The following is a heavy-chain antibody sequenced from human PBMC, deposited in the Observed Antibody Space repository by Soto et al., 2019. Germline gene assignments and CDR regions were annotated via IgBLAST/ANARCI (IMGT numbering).Heavy chain of an antibody. V-gene: IGHV4-59*12. CDR1: GGSISSYY. CDR2: IYYSGGT. CDR3: ARGPPYSEEYYFDY. J-gene: IGHJ4*02. Sequence: PSETLSLTCTVSGGSISSYYWSWIRQPPGKGLEWIGYIYYSGGTNYNPSLKSRVTISVDTSKNQFSLKLSSVTAADTAVYYCARGPPYSEEYYFDYWGQGTLVTVSS. D-gene: IGHD1-26*01.